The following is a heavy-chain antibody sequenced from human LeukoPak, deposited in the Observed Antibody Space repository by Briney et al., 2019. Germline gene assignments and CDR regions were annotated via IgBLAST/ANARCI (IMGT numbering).Heavy chain of an antibody. CDR1: GASISTHY. CDR3: ARAGAIATVHLDLDH. D-gene: IGHD6-13*01. V-gene: IGHV4-59*11. CDR2: FYFSGST. Sequence: SETLSLTCTVSGASISTHYWSWTRQPPEKGPEWIGDFYFSGSTNYNPSLKSRATISGDTSKNQFSLNLRSVTAADTAVYYCARAGAIATVHLDLDHWGRGTQVTVSS. J-gene: IGHJ4*02.